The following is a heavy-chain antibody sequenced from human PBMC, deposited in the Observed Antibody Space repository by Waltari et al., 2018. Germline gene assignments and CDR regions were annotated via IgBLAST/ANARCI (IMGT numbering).Heavy chain of an antibody. CDR3: ARVVEDVVFLQDSTQVCWYFDL. V-gene: IGHV4-38-2*01. J-gene: IGHJ2*01. CDR2: IQQSGVS. D-gene: IGHD2-15*01. Sequence: QVHLQESGPGLVNASEPLSLTCAVSGFPTGNDYYWGWVRQPPGKGREWIGTIQQSGVSYYHPSVKSRITLSIDTSKNLISLHLRSVTATDTAVYFCARVVEDVVFLQDSTQVCWYFDLWGRGSPVTVSS. CDR1: GFPTGNDYY.